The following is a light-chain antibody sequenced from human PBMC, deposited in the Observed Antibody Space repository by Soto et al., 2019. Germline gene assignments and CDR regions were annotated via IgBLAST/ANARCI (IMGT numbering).Light chain of an antibody. CDR1: QSISTS. Sequence: EIVLTQSPDTLSLSPGERATLSCRASQSISTSLAWYQQRPGQAPRLLIYDASIRATGIPVRFSGSGSGTDFTLTISRLEPEDFAVYYCQQYDWGTFGQGTKVDIK. J-gene: IGKJ1*01. CDR2: DAS. CDR3: QQYDWGT. V-gene: IGKV3-11*01.